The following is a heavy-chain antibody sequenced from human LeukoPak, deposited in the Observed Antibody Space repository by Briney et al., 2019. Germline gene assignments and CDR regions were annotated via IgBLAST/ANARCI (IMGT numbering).Heavy chain of an antibody. CDR1: GFTVSSIH. Sequence: GGSLRLSCAASGFTVSSIHMVWVRQAPGKGLEWVSAISGSGGSTYYADSVKGRFTISRDNSKNTLYLQMNSLRAEDTAVYYCATDSSGWYFFDYWGQGTLVTVSS. D-gene: IGHD6-19*01. V-gene: IGHV3-23*01. J-gene: IGHJ4*02. CDR2: ISGSGGST. CDR3: ATDSSGWYFFDY.